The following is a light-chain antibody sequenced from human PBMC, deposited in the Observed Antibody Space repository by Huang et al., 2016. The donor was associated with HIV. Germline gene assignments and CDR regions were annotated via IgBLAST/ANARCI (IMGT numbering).Light chain of an antibody. V-gene: IGKV4-1*01. CDR3: RQYYSIPRT. CDR1: QSVLYSSNNKNF. Sequence: DIVMTQSPDSLAVSLGERATINCKSSQSVLYSSNNKNFLAWYQQKPGQRPKLLIYWAATRQSGVPNRFSGSGSGTDFTLTISSLQAEDVAFYYCRQYYSIPRTFGQGTKLEI. J-gene: IGKJ2*01. CDR2: WAA.